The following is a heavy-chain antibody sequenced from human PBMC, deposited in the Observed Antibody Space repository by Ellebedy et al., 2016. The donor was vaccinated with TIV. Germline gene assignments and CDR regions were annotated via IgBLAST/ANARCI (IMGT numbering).Heavy chain of an antibody. CDR3: ARGLIDYYDSSGYYYYWYFDL. CDR1: GFTFNDYY. Sequence: GESLKISXAASGFTFNDYYMSWIRQAPGKGPEFVSYISGTTFDTNYADTVKGRFTISRDNAKNSLYLQMNSLRAEDTAVYYCARGLIDYYDSSGYYYYWYFDLWGRGTLVTVSS. V-gene: IGHV3-11*05. D-gene: IGHD3-22*01. CDR2: ISGTTFDT. J-gene: IGHJ2*01.